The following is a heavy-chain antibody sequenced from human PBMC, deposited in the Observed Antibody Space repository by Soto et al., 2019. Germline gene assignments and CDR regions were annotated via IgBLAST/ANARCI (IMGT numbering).Heavy chain of an antibody. CDR3: ARHGFEQLVYFDY. CDR2: IYYSGST. CDR1: GGSISSGGYY. Sequence: SETLSLTCTVSGGSISSGGYYWSWIRQHPGKGLEWIGYIYYSGSTYYNPSLKSRVTISVDTSKNQFSLKLSSVTAADTAVYYCARHGFEQLVYFDYWGQGTLVTVSS. D-gene: IGHD6-13*01. V-gene: IGHV4-31*03. J-gene: IGHJ4*02.